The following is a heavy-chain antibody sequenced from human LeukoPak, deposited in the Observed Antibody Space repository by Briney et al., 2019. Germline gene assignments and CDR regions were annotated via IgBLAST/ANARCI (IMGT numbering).Heavy chain of an antibody. D-gene: IGHD1-7*01. CDR2: IKQDGSEK. Sequence: GGSLRLSCAASGFTFSSYWMSWVRQAPGKGLEWVANIKQDGSEKYYVDSVKGRFTISRDNAKNSLYLQMNSLRAEDTAVYYCAALSGYNWNYVSFDYWGQGTLVTVSS. CDR1: GFTFSSYW. J-gene: IGHJ4*02. CDR3: AALSGYNWNYVSFDY. V-gene: IGHV3-7*03.